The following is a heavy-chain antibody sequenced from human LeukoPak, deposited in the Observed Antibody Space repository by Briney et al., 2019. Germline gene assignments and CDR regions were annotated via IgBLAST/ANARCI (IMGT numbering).Heavy chain of an antibody. D-gene: IGHD6-13*01. V-gene: IGHV1-18*01. Sequence: ASVKVSCKASGYTFTSYGISWVRQAPGQGLEWMGWISAYNGNTNYAQKLQGRVTMTTDTSTSKAYMELRSLRSDDTAVYYCARVRIAAAESNYYYYMDVWGKGTTVTISS. CDR1: GYTFTSYG. J-gene: IGHJ6*03. CDR3: ARVRIAAAESNYYYYMDV. CDR2: ISAYNGNT.